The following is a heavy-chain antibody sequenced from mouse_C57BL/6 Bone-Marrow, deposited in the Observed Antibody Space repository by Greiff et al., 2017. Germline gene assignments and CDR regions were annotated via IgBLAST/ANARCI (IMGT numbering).Heavy chain of an antibody. J-gene: IGHJ4*01. V-gene: IGHV1-4*01. CDR2: INPSSGYT. CDR3: ASLVLYYAMDY. Sequence: VKLVESGAELARPGASVKMSCKASGYTFTSYTMHWVKQRPGQGLEWIGYINPSSGYTKYNQKFKDKATLTADKSSSTAYMQLSSLTSEDSAVYYCASLVLYYAMDYWGQGTSVTVSS. CDR1: GYTFTSYT.